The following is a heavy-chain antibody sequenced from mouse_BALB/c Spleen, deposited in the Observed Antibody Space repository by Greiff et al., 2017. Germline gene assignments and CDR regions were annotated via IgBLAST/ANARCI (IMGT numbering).Heavy chain of an antibody. V-gene: IGHV1S81*02. CDR1: GYTFTSYY. Sequence: QVQLKQPGAELVKPGASVKLSCKASGYTFTSYYMYWVKQRPGQGLEWIGGINPSNGGTNFNEKFKSKATLTVDKSSSTAYMQLSSLTSEDSAVYYCTAGYRSYYFDYWGQGTTLTVSS. CDR3: TAGYRSYYFDY. CDR2: INPSNGGT. J-gene: IGHJ2*01. D-gene: IGHD2-14*01.